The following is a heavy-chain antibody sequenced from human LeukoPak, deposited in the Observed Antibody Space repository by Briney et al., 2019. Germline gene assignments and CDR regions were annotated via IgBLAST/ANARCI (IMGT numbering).Heavy chain of an antibody. Sequence: GGSLRLSCAASGFTFSTYWMHWVRPAPGKGLEWVSSIRSNGDTTYDADSVKGRFTISRDNSKNTLYLQMNRLRVEDTAIYYCAKGQELDDGVFDSWGQGTLVTVSS. D-gene: IGHD1-1*01. J-gene: IGHJ4*02. CDR1: GFTFSTYW. CDR2: IRSNGDTT. V-gene: IGHV3-23*01. CDR3: AKGQELDDGVFDS.